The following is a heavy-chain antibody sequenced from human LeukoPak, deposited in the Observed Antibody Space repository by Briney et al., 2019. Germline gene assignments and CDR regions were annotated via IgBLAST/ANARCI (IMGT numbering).Heavy chain of an antibody. D-gene: IGHD2-21*02. CDR3: ARVTDPRYNWFDP. CDR2: IHSSGST. J-gene: IGHJ5*02. Sequence: SETLSLTCSVSGGSIGSYYWTWIRQSAGKGPEWIERIHSSGSTNYNPSLKSRVNMSVDTSKNQFSLKLNSVTAADTAVYYCARVTDPRYNWFDPWGQGTLVTVSS. CDR1: GGSIGSYY. V-gene: IGHV4-4*07.